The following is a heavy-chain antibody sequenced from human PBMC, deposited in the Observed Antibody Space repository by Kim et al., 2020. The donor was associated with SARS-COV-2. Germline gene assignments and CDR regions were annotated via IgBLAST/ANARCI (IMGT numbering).Heavy chain of an antibody. V-gene: IGHV3-30*04. CDR2: ISYDGSNK. CDR1: GFTFSSYA. Sequence: GGSLRLSCAASGFTFSSYAMHWVRQAPGKGLEWVAVISYDGSNKYYADSVKGRFTISRDNSKNTLYLQMNSLRAEDTAVYYCARVAVAVVPVYGMDVWGQGTTVTVSS. J-gene: IGHJ6*02. D-gene: IGHD2-2*01. CDR3: ARVAVAVVPVYGMDV.